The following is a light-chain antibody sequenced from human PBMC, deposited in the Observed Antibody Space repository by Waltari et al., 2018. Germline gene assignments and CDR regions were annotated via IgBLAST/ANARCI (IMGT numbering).Light chain of an antibody. V-gene: IGKV1-5*03. Sequence: DIQMTQSPSTLSASVGDRVTITCRASQSINTWLAWYQQKPGRAPKLLIYKASSLESGVPSRFSGSGSGTEFTLTISSLQPDDFATYFCQQYNSYVSFGPGTTVDIK. CDR2: KAS. CDR3: QQYNSYVS. CDR1: QSINTW. J-gene: IGKJ3*01.